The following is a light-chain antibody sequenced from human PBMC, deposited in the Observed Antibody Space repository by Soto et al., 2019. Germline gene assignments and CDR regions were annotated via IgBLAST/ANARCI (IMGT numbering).Light chain of an antibody. CDR1: QSVTANY. CDR2: AAS. J-gene: IGKJ5*01. V-gene: IGKV3-20*01. Sequence: EIALTQSPGTLSLSPGERATLSCRASQSVTANYLAWYQQKPGQAPRLLIYAASIGATGIPDRFSGSGSGTDFTLTISRLEPEDSAVYYCLQYGIPLWTFGQGTRLEIK. CDR3: LQYGIPLWT.